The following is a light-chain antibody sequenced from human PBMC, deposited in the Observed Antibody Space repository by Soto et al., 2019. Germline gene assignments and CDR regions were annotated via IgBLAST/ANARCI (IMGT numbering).Light chain of an antibody. CDR2: DAS. V-gene: IGKV3-11*01. J-gene: IGKJ4*01. Sequence: EIVLTQSPATLSLSPGERVTLSCRASQSVSNYLAWYQQKPGQAPRLLIFDASNRATGIPPRFSGSGSGTDFSLTISSLEPDDSAIYYCQQRNFRPEITFGGGTKVEI. CDR3: QQRNFRPEIT. CDR1: QSVSNY.